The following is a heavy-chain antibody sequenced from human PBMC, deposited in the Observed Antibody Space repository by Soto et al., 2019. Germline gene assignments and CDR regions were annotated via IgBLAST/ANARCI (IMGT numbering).Heavy chain of an antibody. CDR2: ISYDGSNK. V-gene: IGHV3-30*18. D-gene: IGHD1-26*01. CDR1: GFTFSSYG. CDR3: AKGGSYYAIVGY. J-gene: IGHJ4*02. Sequence: QVQLVESGGGVVQPGRSLRLSCAASGFTFSSYGMHWVRQAPGKGLEWVAVISYDGSNKYYADSVKGRFTISRDNSKNTLYLQMNSLRAEDTAVYYCAKGGSYYAIVGYWGQGTLVTVSS.